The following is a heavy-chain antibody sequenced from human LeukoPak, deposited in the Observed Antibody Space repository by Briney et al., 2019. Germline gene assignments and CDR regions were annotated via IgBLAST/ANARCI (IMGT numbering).Heavy chain of an antibody. J-gene: IGHJ4*02. CDR2: IHTNGGT. D-gene: IGHD5-12*01. Sequence: SETLSLTCTVSGASITSFYYTWIRQSAGKGLEWIGRIHTNGGTDYRPSLNSRVTMSVDTSKKQISLTLTSVTAADTAVYFCSRGGGYGDYWGQGILVTVSS. CDR3: SRGGGYGDY. CDR1: GASITSFY. V-gene: IGHV4-4*07.